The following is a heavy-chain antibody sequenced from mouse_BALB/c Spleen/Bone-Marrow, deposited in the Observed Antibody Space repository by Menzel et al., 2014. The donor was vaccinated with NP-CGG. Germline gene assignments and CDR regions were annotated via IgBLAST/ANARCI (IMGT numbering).Heavy chain of an antibody. D-gene: IGHD1-1*01. Sequence: VKLMESGPELVKPGASVRISCKASGYTFTSYYIHWVKQRPGQGLEWIGWIYPGNVNTKYNEKFKGKATLTADKSSSTAYMQLSSLTSEDSAVYFWARSPGSSPAWFAYWGQGTLVTVSA. CDR1: GYTFTSYY. CDR3: ARSPGSSPAWFAY. CDR2: IYPGNVNT. V-gene: IGHV1S56*01. J-gene: IGHJ3*01.